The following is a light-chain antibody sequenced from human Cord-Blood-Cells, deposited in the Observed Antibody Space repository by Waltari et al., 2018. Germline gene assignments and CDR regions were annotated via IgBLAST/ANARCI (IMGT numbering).Light chain of an antibody. CDR1: SSDVGGYNY. J-gene: IGLJ3*02. CDR3: CSYAGSYTRV. CDR2: DVS. Sequence: QSALTQPRSVSGSPGQSVTISCTGTSSDVGGYNYVSWYQQHPGKAPKLMIYDVSKRPSGVPDRFSGSKSGNTASLTISGLQAEDEADYYCCSYAGSYTRVFGGGTKLIVL. V-gene: IGLV2-11*01.